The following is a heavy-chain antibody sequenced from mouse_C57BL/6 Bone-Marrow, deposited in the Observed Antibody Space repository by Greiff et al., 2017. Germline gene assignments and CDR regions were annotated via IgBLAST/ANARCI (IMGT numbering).Heavy chain of an antibody. CDR1: GYTFTEYT. CDR3: ARHEFYYGSSYEGWFAY. Sequence: QVQLQQSGAELVKPGASVKLSCKASGYTFTEYTIHWVKPRSGQGLEWIGWFYPGSGSIKYNEKFKDKATLTADKSSSTVYMELSRLTSEYSAVYFCARHEFYYGSSYEGWFAYWGQGTLVTVSA. J-gene: IGHJ3*01. V-gene: IGHV1-62-2*01. CDR2: FYPGSGSI. D-gene: IGHD1-1*01.